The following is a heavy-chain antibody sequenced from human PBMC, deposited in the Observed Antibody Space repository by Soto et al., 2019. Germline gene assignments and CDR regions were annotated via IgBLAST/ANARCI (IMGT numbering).Heavy chain of an antibody. V-gene: IGHV4-39*01. CDR2: VDYSGNT. Sequence: SETLSLTCTVSGGSISSGTYYWGWIRQPPGKGLEWIGSVDYSGNTYHNPSLKSRVTISVDTSKNQLSLKLSSVTAADTAVYYCARPRNSIDAFDIWGQGTMVTVSS. J-gene: IGHJ3*02. CDR1: GGSISSGTYY. CDR3: ARPRNSIDAFDI. D-gene: IGHD2-21*01.